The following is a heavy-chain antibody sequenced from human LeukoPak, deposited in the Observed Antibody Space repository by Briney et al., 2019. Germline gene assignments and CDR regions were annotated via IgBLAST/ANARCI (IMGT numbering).Heavy chain of an antibody. CDR2: INPSGGST. CDR3: AREFGQPNDAFDI. V-gene: IGHV1-46*01. Sequence: ASVRVSGKASGYTFTSYYMHWVRQAPGQGLEWMGIINPSGGSTSYAQKFLGRVTMTRDTSTSTVYMELSSLRSEDTAVYYCAREFGQPNDAFDIWGEGTVATVSS. J-gene: IGHJ3*02. D-gene: IGHD3-10*01. CDR1: GYTFTSYY.